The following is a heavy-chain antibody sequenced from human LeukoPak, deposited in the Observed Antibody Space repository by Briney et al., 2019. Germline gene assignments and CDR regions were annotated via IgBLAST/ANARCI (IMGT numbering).Heavy chain of an antibody. D-gene: IGHD7-27*01. V-gene: IGHV3-7*05. CDR2: IKQDGSAK. Sequence: PGGSLRLSCAASGFTFGSYRMYWFRQAPGKGLEWVANIKQDGSAKYYVDSVKGRFTISRDNAKNSLYLQMNSLRAEDTAVYHCARSLNWGSWYFDLWGRGTLVTVSS. J-gene: IGHJ2*01. CDR3: ARSLNWGSWYFDL. CDR1: GFTFGSYR.